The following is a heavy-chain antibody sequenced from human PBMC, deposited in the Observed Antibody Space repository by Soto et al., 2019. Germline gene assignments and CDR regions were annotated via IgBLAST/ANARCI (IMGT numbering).Heavy chain of an antibody. J-gene: IGHJ4*02. D-gene: IGHD3-16*02. CDR3: ARGLPGITFGGVIVPAPYFDY. V-gene: IGHV4-61*01. CDR2: IYYSGST. CDR1: GGSVSSGSYY. Sequence: PSETLSLTFTVSGGSVSSGSYYWSWIRQPPGKGLEWIGYIYYSGSTNYNPSLKSRVTISVDTSKNQFSLKLSSVTAADTAVYYCARGLPGITFGGVIVPAPYFDYWGQGTLVTVSS.